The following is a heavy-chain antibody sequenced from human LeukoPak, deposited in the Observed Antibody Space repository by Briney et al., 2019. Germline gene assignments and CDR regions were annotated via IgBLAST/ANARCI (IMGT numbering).Heavy chain of an antibody. J-gene: IGHJ4*02. CDR3: AEGGLMVYARSYFDY. CDR2: ISGSDGST. D-gene: IGHD2-8*01. CDR1: GFSFSTYA. V-gene: IGHV3-23*01. Sequence: GGSLRLSCAASGFSFSTYAMSWVRQAPGKGLEWVSVISGSDGSTYYADSVKGRFTISRDDSKSTLSLQMHSLRAEDTAVYFCAEGGLMVYARSYFDYWGQGTLVTVSS.